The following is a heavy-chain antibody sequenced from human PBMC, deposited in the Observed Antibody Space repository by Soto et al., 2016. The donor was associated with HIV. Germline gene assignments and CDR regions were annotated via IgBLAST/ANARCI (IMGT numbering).Heavy chain of an antibody. D-gene: IGHD2-15*01. Sequence: EVQLVESGGRLVQPGGTLRLSCAASGFSLSDIWMHWVRQAPGKGLVWVSRINSDQSSINYADSVKGRFTVSRDNAKNTMYLQMNSLRAEDTAVYYCARGGVSSGTYHNYYYYAMDVWGQGTTVTVSS. CDR1: GFSLSDIW. CDR2: INSDQSSI. V-gene: IGHV3-74*01. CDR3: ARGGVSSGTYHNYYYYAMDV. J-gene: IGHJ6*02.